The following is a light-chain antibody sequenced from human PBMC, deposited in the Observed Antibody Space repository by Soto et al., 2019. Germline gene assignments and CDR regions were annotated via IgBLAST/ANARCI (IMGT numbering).Light chain of an antibody. CDR2: EVD. CDR1: SSDVGGYNY. J-gene: IGLJ2*01. Sequence: QSALTQPASVSGSPGQSINISCTGTSSDVGGYNYVSWYQQHPGKAPKLMIYEVDNRPSGISNRFSGSKSGNTASLTISGLQAEDEADYYCSSYTNGNTLVVFGGGTKLTVL. CDR3: SSYTNGNTLVV. V-gene: IGLV2-14*01.